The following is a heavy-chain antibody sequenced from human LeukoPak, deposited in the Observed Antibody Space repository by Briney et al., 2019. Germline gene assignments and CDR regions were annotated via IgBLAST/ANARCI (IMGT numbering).Heavy chain of an antibody. D-gene: IGHD4/OR15-4a*01. CDR1: GYTFTGYY. V-gene: IGHV1-46*01. Sequence: GASVKVSCKASGYTFTGYYKHWVRQAPGQGLEWMGIINPSGGSTDYAQKFQGRVTMTRDTSTTTVYMELSSLRSEDTAVYYCARATWYGGNPSGAFDIWGQGTMVTVSS. CDR2: INPSGGST. CDR3: ARATWYGGNPSGAFDI. J-gene: IGHJ3*02.